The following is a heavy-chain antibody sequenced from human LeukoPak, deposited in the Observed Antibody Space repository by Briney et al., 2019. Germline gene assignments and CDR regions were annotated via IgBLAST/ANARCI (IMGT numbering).Heavy chain of an antibody. CDR3: ARCSFNSGRYFDY. CDR1: GGSINNYY. Sequence: PSETLSLTCTVSGGSINNYYWSWIRQPPGKGLEWIGHIYYSGSTNDNPSLKSRITISVDTSKNQFSLKLSSVTTADTAVYYCARCSFNSGRYFDYWGQGALVTVSS. D-gene: IGHD5-12*01. J-gene: IGHJ4*02. CDR2: IYYSGST. V-gene: IGHV4-59*01.